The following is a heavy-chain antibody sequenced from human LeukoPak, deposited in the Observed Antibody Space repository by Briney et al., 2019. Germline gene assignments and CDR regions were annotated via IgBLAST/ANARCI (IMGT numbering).Heavy chain of an antibody. CDR1: GFTFSSYW. CDR2: IKQDGSEK. V-gene: IGHV3-7*01. J-gene: IGHJ6*02. Sequence: GGSLRLSCAASGFTFSSYWMSWVRQAPGKGLEWVANIKQDGSEKYYVDSVKGRFTISRDNAKNSLYLQMNSLRAEDTAVYYCARDHSAFFPYYYYYGMDVWGQGTTVTVSS. D-gene: IGHD2/OR15-2a*01. CDR3: ARDHSAFFPYYYYYGMDV.